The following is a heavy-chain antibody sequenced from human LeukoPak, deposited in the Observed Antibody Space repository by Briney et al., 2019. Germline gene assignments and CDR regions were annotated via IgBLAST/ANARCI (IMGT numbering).Heavy chain of an antibody. J-gene: IGHJ4*02. Sequence: GGSLRLSCAASGFTFSSYGMHWVRQAPGKGLEWVAVISYDEINKYYADSVKGRFTISRDNSKNTLYLQMNSLRAEDTAVYYCAKWGRVSTVTQKNYFDYWGQGTLVTVSS. V-gene: IGHV3-30*18. CDR1: GFTFSSYG. CDR3: AKWGRVSTVTQKNYFDY. D-gene: IGHD4-17*01. CDR2: ISYDEINK.